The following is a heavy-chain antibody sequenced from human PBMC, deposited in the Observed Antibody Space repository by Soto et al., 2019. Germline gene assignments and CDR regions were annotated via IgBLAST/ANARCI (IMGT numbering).Heavy chain of an antibody. CDR2: ISGSGGST. J-gene: IGHJ4*02. D-gene: IGHD6-19*01. V-gene: IGHV3-23*01. CDR3: ASRSSGWYFEY. CDR1: GFTFSSYA. Sequence: PGGSLRLSCAASGFTFSSYAMNWVRQAPGKGLEWVSVISGSGGSTYYADSVKGRFTISRDNSKNTLYLQMNSLRAEDTAVYYCASRSSGWYFEYWGQGTLVTVPS.